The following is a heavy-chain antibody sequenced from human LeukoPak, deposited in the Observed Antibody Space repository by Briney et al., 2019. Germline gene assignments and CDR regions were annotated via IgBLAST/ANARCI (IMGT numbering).Heavy chain of an antibody. CDR3: TTQPVAGTSWFDP. V-gene: IGHV3-9*01. Sequence: GGSLRLSCAASGFTFDDYAMHWVRQAPGKGLEWVSGISWNSGSIGYADSVKGRFTISRDNAKNSLYLQMNSLRAEDTALYYCTTQPVAGTSWFDPWGQGTLVTVSS. CDR1: GFTFDDYA. D-gene: IGHD6-19*01. CDR2: ISWNSGSI. J-gene: IGHJ5*02.